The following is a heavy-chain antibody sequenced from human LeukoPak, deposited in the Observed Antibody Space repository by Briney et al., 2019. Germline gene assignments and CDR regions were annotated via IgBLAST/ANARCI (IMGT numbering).Heavy chain of an antibody. V-gene: IGHV3-30-3*01. CDR1: GFTFSSYA. J-gene: IGHJ6*02. CDR2: ISYDGSNK. CDR3: ARDAPQGYGMDV. Sequence: PGGSLRLSCAASGFTFSSYAMHWVRQAPGKGLEWVAVISYDGSNKYYADSVKGRFTISRDNSKNTLYLQMNSLRAEDTAVYYCARDAPQGYGMDVWGQGTTVTVSS.